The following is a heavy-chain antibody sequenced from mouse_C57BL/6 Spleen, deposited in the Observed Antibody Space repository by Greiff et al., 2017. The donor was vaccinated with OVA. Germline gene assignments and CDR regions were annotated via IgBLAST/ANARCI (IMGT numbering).Heavy chain of an antibody. D-gene: IGHD1-1*01. CDR3: ARRDYGSRNYFDY. Sequence: QVQLQQSGAELARPGASVKLSCKASGYTFTSYGISWVKQRTGQGLEWVGEIYPRSGNTYYNEKFKGKATLTADKSSSTAYMELRSLTSEDSAVYFCARRDYGSRNYFDYWGQGTTLTVSS. V-gene: IGHV1-81*01. J-gene: IGHJ2*01. CDR1: GYTFTSYG. CDR2: IYPRSGNT.